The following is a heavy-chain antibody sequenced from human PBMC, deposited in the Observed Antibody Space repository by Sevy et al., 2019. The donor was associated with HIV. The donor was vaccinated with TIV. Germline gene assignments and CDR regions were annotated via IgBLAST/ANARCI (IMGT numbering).Heavy chain of an antibody. D-gene: IGHD6-19*01. Sequence: GGSLRLSCAISGFTVNDKYIIWVRQAPGKGLEWVSVIFSRGSTYYADSAKGRFTITRDNSKNTVDLQMDSVRAEEKAVYYCVSLFLSYRSGWSYFDYWGQGTLVTVSS. CDR3: VSLFLSYRSGWSYFDY. J-gene: IGHJ4*02. CDR2: IFSRGST. CDR1: GFTVNDKY. V-gene: IGHV3-66*02.